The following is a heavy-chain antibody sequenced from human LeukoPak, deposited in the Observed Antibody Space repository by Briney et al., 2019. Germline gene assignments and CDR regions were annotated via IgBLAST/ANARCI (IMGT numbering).Heavy chain of an antibody. CDR2: IKSKTDGGTT. Sequence: GGSLRLSCAASGFTFSNAWMSWVRQAPGKGLEWVGRIKSKTDGGTTDYAAPAKGRFTISRDDSKNTLYLQMNSLKTEDTAVYYCTTDRDVVVVAATPYYYGMDVWGQGTTVTVSS. CDR3: TTDRDVVVVAATPYYYGMDV. CDR1: GFTFSNAW. V-gene: IGHV3-15*01. D-gene: IGHD2-15*01. J-gene: IGHJ6*02.